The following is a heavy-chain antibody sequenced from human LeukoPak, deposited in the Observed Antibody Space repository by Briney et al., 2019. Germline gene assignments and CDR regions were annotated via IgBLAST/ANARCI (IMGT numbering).Heavy chain of an antibody. CDR2: ISDSGGST. Sequence: GGSLRLSCAVSGITLSNYGMSWVRQAPGKGLEWVAGISDSGGSTKYADSVKGRFTISRDNSKNTLYLQMNSLRAEDTAVYFCAKRGVVIRVILGGFHKEAYYFDSWGQGALVTVSS. V-gene: IGHV3-23*01. J-gene: IGHJ4*02. CDR3: AKRGVVIRVILGGFHKEAYYFDS. CDR1: GITLSNYG. D-gene: IGHD3-22*01.